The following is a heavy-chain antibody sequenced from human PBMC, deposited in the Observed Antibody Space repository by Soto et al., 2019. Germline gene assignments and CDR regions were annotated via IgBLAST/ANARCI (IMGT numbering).Heavy chain of an antibody. V-gene: IGHV4-39*01. D-gene: IGHD6-13*01. Sequence: PSETLSLTCPVSVGSISSSSYYWGWIRQPPGKGREWIWSIDYSGSTYYNPSLKSRVTISVDTSKNQFSLKLSSVTAEDTAVYYCARHVVRGRIAAAGNWFDPWGQGTLVTVSS. CDR1: VGSISSSSYY. CDR3: ARHVVRGRIAAAGNWFDP. CDR2: IDYSGST. J-gene: IGHJ5*02.